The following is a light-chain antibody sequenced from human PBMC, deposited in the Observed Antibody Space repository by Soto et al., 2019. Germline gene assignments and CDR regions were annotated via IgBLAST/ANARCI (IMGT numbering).Light chain of an antibody. V-gene: IGLV2-8*01. CDR1: SSDVGGYDY. CDR2: EVS. J-gene: IGLJ3*02. CDR3: QAYDYSLTAFV. Sequence: QSALTQPPSASGSPGQSVTISCTGTSSDVGGYDYVSWYQQEPGKAPKVMIYEVSQRPSGVPERFSGSKSGTSASLAITGLQAEDEADYYCQAYDYSLTAFVFGGGTKLTVL.